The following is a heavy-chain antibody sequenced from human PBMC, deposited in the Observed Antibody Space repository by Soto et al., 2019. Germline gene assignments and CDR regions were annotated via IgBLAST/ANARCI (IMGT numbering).Heavy chain of an antibody. CDR1: GGTFSSYA. D-gene: IGHD3-9*01. CDR2: IIPIFGTA. V-gene: IGHV1-69*13. CDR3: ARVAGGVRYYYYYYYGMDV. J-gene: IGHJ6*02. Sequence: SVKVSCKASGGTFSSYAISWVRQAPGQGLEWMGGIIPIFGTANYAQKFQGRVTITADESTSTAYMELSSLRSEDTAVYYCARVAGGVRYYYYYYYGMDVWGQGTTVTVSS.